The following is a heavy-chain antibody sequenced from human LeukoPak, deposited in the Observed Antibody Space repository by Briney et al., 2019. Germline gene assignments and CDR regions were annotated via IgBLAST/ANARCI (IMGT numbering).Heavy chain of an antibody. Sequence: SETLSLTCAVYGGSFSGYYWSWLRQPPGKGLEWMGELNHSGSTNYNPSLKSRVTISVDTSKNQFSLKLSSVTAADTAVYYCARGYCSGGSCGSTYYYYGMDVWGKGTTVTVSS. V-gene: IGHV4-34*01. CDR2: LNHSGST. CDR1: GGSFSGYY. CDR3: ARGYCSGGSCGSTYYYYGMDV. D-gene: IGHD2-15*01. J-gene: IGHJ6*04.